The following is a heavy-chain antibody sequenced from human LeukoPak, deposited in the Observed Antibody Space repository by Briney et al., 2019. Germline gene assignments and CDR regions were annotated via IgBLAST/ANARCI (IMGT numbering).Heavy chain of an antibody. J-gene: IGHJ4*02. CDR3: ATSAGTSGGHFDY. CDR2: ISWDGGSS. D-gene: IGHD3-10*01. V-gene: IGHV3-43D*03. CDR1: GFTFDDYA. Sequence: GGSLRLSCAASGFTFDDYAMHWVRQAPGKGLEWVSLISWDGGSSYYADSVKGRFTISRDNSENSLYLQMNSLRAEDTALYYCATSAGTSGGHFDYWGQGTLVSVSS.